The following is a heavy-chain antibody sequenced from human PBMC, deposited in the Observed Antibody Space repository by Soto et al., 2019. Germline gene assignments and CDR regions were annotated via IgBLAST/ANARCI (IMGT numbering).Heavy chain of an antibody. CDR2: SYHSGST. J-gene: IGHJ5*02. D-gene: IGHD1-26*01. CDR1: GDSISSVDHY. V-gene: IGHV4-30-4*01. CDR3: ARLRWETENNWFDP. Sequence: PSETLSLTCTVSGDSISSVDHYWSWIRQPPGKGLEWMGYSYHSGSTHYNPSLNSRLTISIDTSTNRFSLNLTSVTAADTAVYFCARLRWETENNWFDPWGQGALVTVSS.